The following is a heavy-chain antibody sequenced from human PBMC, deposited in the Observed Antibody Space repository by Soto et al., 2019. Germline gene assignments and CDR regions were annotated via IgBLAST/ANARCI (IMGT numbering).Heavy chain of an antibody. CDR3: ATGASGCFDP. D-gene: IGHD6-19*01. Sequence: GGSLRLSCAASGFTFSSHWMHWVRQAPGKGLVWVSRINNEGDSTTYADFAKGRFTISRDNAKNTVYLQMNSLKAEDTAVYYCATGASGCFDPWGQGT. J-gene: IGHJ5*02. CDR1: GFTFSSHW. CDR2: INNEGDST. V-gene: IGHV3-74*01.